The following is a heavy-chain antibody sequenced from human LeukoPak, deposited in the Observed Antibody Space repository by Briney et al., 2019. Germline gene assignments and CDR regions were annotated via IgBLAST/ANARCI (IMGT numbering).Heavy chain of an antibody. CDR1: GGSISSYY. CDR3: ARDRITVTTPDFDY. D-gene: IGHD4-17*01. Sequence: SETLSLTCTVSGGSISSYYWNWIRQPPGKGLEWIGYIYYSGNTNYNPSLKSRVTISVDMSKNQFSLKLSSVTAADTAVYYCARDRITVTTPDFDYWGQGTLVTVSS. CDR2: IYYSGNT. J-gene: IGHJ4*02. V-gene: IGHV4-59*12.